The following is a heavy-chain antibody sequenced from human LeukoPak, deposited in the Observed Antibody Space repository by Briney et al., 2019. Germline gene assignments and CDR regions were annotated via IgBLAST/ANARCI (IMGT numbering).Heavy chain of an antibody. CDR3: ARDGSGLAARRRYYYYYYYMDV. V-gene: IGHV4-61*02. J-gene: IGHJ6*03. CDR2: IYASGTT. D-gene: IGHD6-6*01. Sequence: SQTLSLTCTVSGASISSGNYYWSWIRQPAGAGLEWIGRIYASGTTNYNPSLKSRLTISIDASKNHFSLELNSVTAADTAVYYCARDGSGLAARRRYYYYYYYMDVWGKGTTVTASS. CDR1: GASISSGNYY.